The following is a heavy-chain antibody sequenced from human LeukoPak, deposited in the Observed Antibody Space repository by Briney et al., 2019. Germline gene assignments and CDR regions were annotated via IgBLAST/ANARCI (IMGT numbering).Heavy chain of an antibody. V-gene: IGHV3-30*18. CDR1: GLTFSGYD. J-gene: IGHJ4*02. Sequence: PGGSLRLSCAASGLTFSGYDMHWVRQAPGKGLEWVAVISYDGSNKYYADSVKGRFTISRDNSKNTLYLQMNSLRAEDTAVYYCAKAFDSISPLDYWGQGTLVTVSS. D-gene: IGHD3-22*01. CDR3: AKAFDSISPLDY. CDR2: ISYDGSNK.